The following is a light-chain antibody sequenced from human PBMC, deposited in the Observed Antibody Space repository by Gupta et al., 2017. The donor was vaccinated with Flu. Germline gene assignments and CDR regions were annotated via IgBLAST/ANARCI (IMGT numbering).Light chain of an antibody. J-gene: IGKJ1*01. CDR1: EGLVYSDGNTY. V-gene: IGKV2-30*01. CDR3: MQAARWPWA. CDR2: QVS. Sequence: VDMTQSPLSLSVTLGQPASISCRASEGLVYSDGNTYVHWFHQRPGQSPRRRIYQVSYRDSGVPDRCSGSGAGTEFTLNISRVEAEVVGIYFCMQAARWPWAFGQGTKVEIK.